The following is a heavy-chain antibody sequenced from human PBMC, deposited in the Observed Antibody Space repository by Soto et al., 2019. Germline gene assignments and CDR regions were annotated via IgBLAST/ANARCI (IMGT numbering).Heavy chain of an antibody. Sequence: PGGSLRLSCAASGFAFSSYSMNWVRQAPGKGLEWVSSISSSSSYIYYADSVKGRFTISRDNAKNSLYLQMNSLRAEDTAVYYCARELLLWFGDPSGFDYWGQGTLVTVSS. J-gene: IGHJ4*02. CDR3: ARELLLWFGDPSGFDY. D-gene: IGHD3-10*01. CDR1: GFAFSSYS. CDR2: ISSSSSYI. V-gene: IGHV3-21*01.